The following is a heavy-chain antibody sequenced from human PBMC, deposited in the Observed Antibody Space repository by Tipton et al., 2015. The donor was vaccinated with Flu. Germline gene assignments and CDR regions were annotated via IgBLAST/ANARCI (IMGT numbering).Heavy chain of an antibody. V-gene: IGHV4-59*01. CDR3: ARAFCGIDCSLGVNAFDT. Sequence: LRLSCTVSGGFISGYFWTWVRQPPGRGLEWIGYISDSGTTKYTPSLKSRLTLSVDTSQNQLSLNLTSVTAADTAVYFCARAFCGIDCSLGVNAFDTWGRGTMVIVSS. CDR2: ISDSGTT. J-gene: IGHJ3*02. D-gene: IGHD2-21*02. CDR1: GGFISGYF.